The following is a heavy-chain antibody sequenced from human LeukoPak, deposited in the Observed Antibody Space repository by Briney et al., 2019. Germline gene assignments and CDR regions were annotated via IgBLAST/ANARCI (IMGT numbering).Heavy chain of an antibody. Sequence: GGSLRLSCAASGFTFSTYWMSWVRQAPGKGLEWVADIKEDGSNNYSVDSVKGRFTISRDNSKNTLYLQMNSLRAEDTAVYYCAKGGGALDYWGQGTLVTVSS. CDR1: GFTFSTYW. V-gene: IGHV3-7*03. CDR2: IKEDGSNN. J-gene: IGHJ4*02. D-gene: IGHD1-26*01. CDR3: AKGGGALDY.